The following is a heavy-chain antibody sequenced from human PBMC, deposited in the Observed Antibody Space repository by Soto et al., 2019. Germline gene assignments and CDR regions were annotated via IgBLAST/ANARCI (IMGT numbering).Heavy chain of an antibody. CDR2: MNPNSGNT. V-gene: IGHV1-8*01. CDR3: ARRYSSSPITYYYYYMAV. Sequence: ASVKVSCKASGYTFTSYDINWVRQATGQGLEWMGWMNPNSGNTGYAQKFQGRVTMTRNTSISTAYMELSSLRSEDTAVYYYARRYSSSPITYYYYYMAVWGKGTTVTVSS. CDR1: GYTFTSYD. D-gene: IGHD6-6*01. J-gene: IGHJ6*03.